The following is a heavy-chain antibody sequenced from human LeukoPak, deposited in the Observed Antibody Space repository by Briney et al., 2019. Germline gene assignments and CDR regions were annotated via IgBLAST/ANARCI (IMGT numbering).Heavy chain of an antibody. CDR3: ARNDFWSGYLSYYFDY. CDR1: GFTFSSYG. Sequence: GGSLRLSCAASGFTFSSYGMDWVRQAPGKGLEWVSYISSSSSTIYYADSVKGRFTISRDNAKNSLYLQMNSLRAEDTAVYYCARNDFWSGYLSYYFDYWGQGTLVTVSS. CDR2: ISSSSSTI. V-gene: IGHV3-48*01. D-gene: IGHD3-3*01. J-gene: IGHJ4*02.